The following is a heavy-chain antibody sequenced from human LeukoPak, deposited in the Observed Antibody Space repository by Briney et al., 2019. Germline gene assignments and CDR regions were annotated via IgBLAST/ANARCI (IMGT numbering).Heavy chain of an antibody. V-gene: IGHV4-59*11. CDR2: IYYSGST. CDR3: ARGGTIVTSLLDY. D-gene: IGHD4-11*01. J-gene: IGHJ4*02. CDR1: GGSISGHY. Sequence: PSETLSLTPTASGGSISGHYGSWIRQPPGKGLEWIGFIYYSGSTKYNPSLKSRVTISVDASKKQFCLKLTSVTAADTATYYCARGGTIVTSLLDYWGQGALVTVSS.